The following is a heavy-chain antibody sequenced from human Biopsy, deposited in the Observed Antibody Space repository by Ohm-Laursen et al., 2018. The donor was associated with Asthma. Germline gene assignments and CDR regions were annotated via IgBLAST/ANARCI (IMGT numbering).Heavy chain of an antibody. D-gene: IGHD3-9*01. V-gene: IGHV2-5*02. CDR3: ALSQDSGFDDHSPSWFDP. Sequence: TQTLTLTGSFSGFSLRTPGVGVGWIRQSPGKALEWLALIYWDDYNLFRPSLKRRLTITKDPSKNQVVLTMTKMDPVDPGTYYCALSQDSGFDDHSPSWFDPWGQGTLVTVSS. J-gene: IGHJ5*02. CDR1: GFSLRTPGVG. CDR2: IYWDDYN.